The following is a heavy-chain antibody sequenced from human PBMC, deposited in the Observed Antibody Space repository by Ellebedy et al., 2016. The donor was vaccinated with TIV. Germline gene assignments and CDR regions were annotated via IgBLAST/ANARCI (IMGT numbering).Heavy chain of an antibody. V-gene: IGHV3-30-3*01. CDR1: GFTFSHYA. Sequence: GESLKISCAASGFTFSHYAMHWVRQAPGKVLEWVALVSYDRSRQYYADSVKGRFTISRDNAKNTVYLQMNSLRAEDTAVYYCGRDRAYSTDYWGQGTLVTVSS. D-gene: IGHD3-16*01. CDR2: VSYDRSRQ. CDR3: GRDRAYSTDY. J-gene: IGHJ4*02.